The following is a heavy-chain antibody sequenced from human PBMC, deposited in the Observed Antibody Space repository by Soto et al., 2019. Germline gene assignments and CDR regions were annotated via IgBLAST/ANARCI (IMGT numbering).Heavy chain of an antibody. Sequence: GGSLRLSCAASVFTFGDHAMSLVRQTPGKGLEWVSVISGSGGITYYADSVKGRFTISRYNSKNTLFLQMNSLRAEDTAIYYCAKKVNSRSGSQYFDYFGQGTMVTLSS. D-gene: IGHD3-10*01. J-gene: IGHJ4*02. CDR2: ISGSGGIT. CDR1: VFTFGDHA. CDR3: AKKVNSRSGSQYFDY. V-gene: IGHV3-23*01.